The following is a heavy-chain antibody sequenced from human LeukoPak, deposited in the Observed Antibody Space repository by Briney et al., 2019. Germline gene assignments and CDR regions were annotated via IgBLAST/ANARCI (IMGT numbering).Heavy chain of an antibody. CDR2: IWYDGSNE. CDR1: GFIFSGYG. J-gene: IGHJ5*02. D-gene: IGHD1-26*01. CDR3: AKKESGNYVDP. Sequence: GRSLRLSCEAAGFIFSGYGMHWVRQAPGKGLEWVAIIWYDGSNENYADCVKGRFTISRDNSKNTLYLQMNSLRAEDTAVYYCAKKESGNYVDPWGQGTLVTVSS. V-gene: IGHV3-33*06.